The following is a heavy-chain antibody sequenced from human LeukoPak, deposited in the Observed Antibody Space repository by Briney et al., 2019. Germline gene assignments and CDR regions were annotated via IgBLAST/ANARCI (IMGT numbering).Heavy chain of an antibody. D-gene: IGHD3-22*01. V-gene: IGHV3-23*01. CDR1: GITLSNYG. CDR3: AKRGVVIRVILVGFHKEAYYFDS. CDR2: IGGSGAGT. J-gene: IGHJ4*02. Sequence: GGSLRLSCAVSGITLSNYGMSWVRQAPGKGLEWVAGIGGSGAGTNYADFVKGRFTISRDNSKNTLYLQMNSLRVEDTAVYFCAKRGVVIRVILVGFHKEAYYFDSWGQGALVTVSS.